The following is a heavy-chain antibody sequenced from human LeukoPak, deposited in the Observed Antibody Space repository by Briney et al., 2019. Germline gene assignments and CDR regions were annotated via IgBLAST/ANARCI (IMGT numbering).Heavy chain of an antibody. CDR1: GGTFSSYA. CDR3: ARDFGAERGGDWFDP. J-gene: IGHJ5*02. V-gene: IGHV1-69*13. CDR2: IIPIFGTA. Sequence: ASVKVSCKASGGTFSSYAISWVRQAPGQGLEWMGGIIPIFGTANYAQKFQGRVTITADESTSTAYMELSSLRSEDTAVYYCARDFGAERGGDWFDPRGQGTLVTVSS. D-gene: IGHD2-21*01.